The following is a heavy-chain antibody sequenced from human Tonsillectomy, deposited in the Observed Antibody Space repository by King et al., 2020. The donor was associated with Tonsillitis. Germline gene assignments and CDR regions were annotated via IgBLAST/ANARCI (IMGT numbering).Heavy chain of an antibody. CDR1: GFIFSAYG. CDR2: IGYDGSNK. Sequence: VLLVESGGGVVQPGRSLRLSCAASGFIFSAYGMHWVRQAPGKGLEWVAVIGYDGSNKHYTDSVKGRFTISRDNSKNTLNLQMNSLRAEDTAVYYCASYAFDDFDIWGQGTMVTVSS. V-gene: IGHV3-33*01. CDR3: ASYAFDDFDI. J-gene: IGHJ3*02. D-gene: IGHD3-16*01.